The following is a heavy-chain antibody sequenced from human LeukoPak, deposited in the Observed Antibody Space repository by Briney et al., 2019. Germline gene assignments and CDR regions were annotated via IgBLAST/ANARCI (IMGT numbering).Heavy chain of an antibody. CDR2: INHSGST. CDR1: GGSLSGYY. D-gene: IGHD3-22*01. CDR3: ARGSAYYYDSSGYYDY. Sequence: SETLSLTCAVYGGSLSGYYWSWIRQPPGKGLEWIGEINHSGSTNYNPSLKSRVTISVDTSKNQFSLKLSSVTAADTAVYYCARGSAYYYDSSGYYDYWGQGTLVTVSS. J-gene: IGHJ4*02. V-gene: IGHV4-34*01.